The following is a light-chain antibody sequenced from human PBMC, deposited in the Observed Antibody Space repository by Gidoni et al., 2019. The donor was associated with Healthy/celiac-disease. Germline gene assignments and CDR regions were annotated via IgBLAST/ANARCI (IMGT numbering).Light chain of an antibody. CDR3: AAWDDSLNGYV. CDR2: SNN. V-gene: IGLV1-44*01. CDR1: SSNIGSNT. Sequence: QSVLTQPPSASGTSAQRVTISCSGSSSNIGSNTVNWYQQHPGTAPKLLIYSNNPRPSGVPNRFSGSKSGTAASLAISGLQSEDEADYYCAAWDDSLNGYVFGTGTKVTVL. J-gene: IGLJ1*01.